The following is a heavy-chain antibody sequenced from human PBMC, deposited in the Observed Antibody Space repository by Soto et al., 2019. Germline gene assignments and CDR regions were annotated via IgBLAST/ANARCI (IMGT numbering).Heavy chain of an antibody. D-gene: IGHD1-7*01. CDR2: ISAYNGST. J-gene: IGHJ6*02. CDR1: GYTFTSYG. Sequence: ASVKVSCKASGYTFTSYGISWVRQAPGQGLEWMGWISAYNGSTSYAQKFQGRVTMTRDTSTSTVYMELSSLRSEDTAVYYCARRELDNYYYYYGMDVWGQGTTVTVSS. CDR3: ARRELDNYYYYYGMDV. V-gene: IGHV1-18*01.